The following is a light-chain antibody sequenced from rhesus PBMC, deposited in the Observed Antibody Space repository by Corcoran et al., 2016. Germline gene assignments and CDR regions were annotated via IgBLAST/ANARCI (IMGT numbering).Light chain of an antibody. CDR1: QDISRR. CDR3: PQSNSAPRT. CDR2: KAS. V-gene: IGKV1-21*01. Sequence: DIQMTQSPSSLSASVGDRVTITCRASQDISRRLAWYQQKPGKAPKLLIYKASRLQSGGSSRFSGGGSGAGFTLTISSLQPEDFATYYCPQSNSAPRTFGHGTKVKI. J-gene: IGKJ1*01.